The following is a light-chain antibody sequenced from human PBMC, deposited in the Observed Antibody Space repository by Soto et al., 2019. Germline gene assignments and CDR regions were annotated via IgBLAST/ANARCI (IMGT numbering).Light chain of an antibody. V-gene: IGLV2-14*01. J-gene: IGLJ1*01. CDR3: TSYTSISTYV. CDR2: DVT. CDR1: SSDVGAYNY. Sequence: QSVLTQPASVSGPPGQSITISCTGTSSDVGAYNYVSWYQHHPGKAPRLVIYDVTNRPSGISDRFSGSKSGNTASLTISGLLAEDEADYYCTSYTSISTYVFGTGTKADRP.